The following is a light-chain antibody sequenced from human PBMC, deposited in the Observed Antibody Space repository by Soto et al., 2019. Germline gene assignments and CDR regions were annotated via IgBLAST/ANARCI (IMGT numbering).Light chain of an antibody. Sequence: SSFSPAVVDRSNIAGQASQSINNYLNWYQQKPGRAPKLLIYDASNLEAGVLSRFMGSGYVTDFTFTISRLQPEDIATYYCHLYEILPTFGQGTRLEIK. V-gene: IGKV1-33*01. CDR3: HLYEILPT. J-gene: IGKJ5*01. CDR2: DAS. CDR1: QSINNY.